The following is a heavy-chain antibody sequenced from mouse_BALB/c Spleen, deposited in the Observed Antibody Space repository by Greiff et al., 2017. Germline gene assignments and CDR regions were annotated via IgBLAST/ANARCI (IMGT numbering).Heavy chain of an antibody. J-gene: IGHJ1*01. Sequence: EVKLMESGGDLVKPGGSLKLSCAASGFTFSSYGMSWVRQTPDKRLEWVATISSGGSYTYYPDSVKGRFTISRDNAKNTLYLQMSSLKSEDTAMYYCASYYSGYFDVWGAGTTVTVSS. V-gene: IGHV5-6*01. CDR2: ISSGGSYT. D-gene: IGHD1-1*01. CDR3: ASYYSGYFDV. CDR1: GFTFSSYG.